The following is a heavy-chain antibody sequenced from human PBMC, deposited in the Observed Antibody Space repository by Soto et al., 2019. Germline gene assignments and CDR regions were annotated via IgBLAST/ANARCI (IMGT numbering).Heavy chain of an antibody. D-gene: IGHD2-8*01. Sequence: QVQLVQSGAAVKKPGASVKVSCKASGYTFTHYYIHWVRQAPGQGLEWMGMINPSGGSTGYAQKFQGRVTMTTDTSTTTVYMELSSLRSDDTAVYYCARPPFPGCINGVCYPCDHWGQGTLVTVSS. CDR2: INPSGGST. CDR3: ARPPFPGCINGVCYPCDH. V-gene: IGHV1-46*01. CDR1: GYTFTHYY. J-gene: IGHJ4*02.